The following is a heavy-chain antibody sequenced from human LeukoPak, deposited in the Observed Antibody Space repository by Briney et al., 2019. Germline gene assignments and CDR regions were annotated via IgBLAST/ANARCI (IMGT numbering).Heavy chain of an antibody. CDR1: GGSISSYY. J-gene: IGHJ4*02. V-gene: IGHV4-59*08. CDR2: IYYSGST. Sequence: SETLSLTCTVSGGSISSYYWSWIRQPPGKGLEWIGYIYYSGSTNYNPSLTSRVTISVDTSKNQFSLKLSSVTAADTAVYYCARRYYDSSGYVFDYWGQGTLVTVSS. CDR3: ARRYYDSSGYVFDY. D-gene: IGHD3-22*01.